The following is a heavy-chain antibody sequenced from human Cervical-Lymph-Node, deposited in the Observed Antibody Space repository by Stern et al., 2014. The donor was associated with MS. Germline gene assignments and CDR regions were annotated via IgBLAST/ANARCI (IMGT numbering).Heavy chain of an antibody. CDR2: ISTRSTNL. Sequence: VQLVQSGGGLVKPGGSLRLSCAASGFTFNNHAMNWVRQAPGKGLEWVSSISTRSTNLDYADSVRSRVIISRDNDQNLMYLQMNSLTIEDTAVYYCARINSKILYGMDVWGPGTTVTVSS. CDR3: ARINSKILYGMDV. J-gene: IGHJ6*02. CDR1: GFTFNNHA. V-gene: IGHV3-21*06.